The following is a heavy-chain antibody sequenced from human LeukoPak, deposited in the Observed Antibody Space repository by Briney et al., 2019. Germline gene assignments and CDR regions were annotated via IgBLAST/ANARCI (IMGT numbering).Heavy chain of an antibody. CDR3: ARVGRLWFGESPPDY. J-gene: IGHJ4*02. Sequence: GRSLRLSCAASGFTFSSYAMHWVRQAPGKGLEWVAVISYDGSNKYYADSVKGRFTISRDNAKNSLYLQMNSLRAEDTAVYYCARVGRLWFGESPPDYWGQGTLVTVSS. CDR2: ISYDGSNK. V-gene: IGHV3-30-3*01. D-gene: IGHD3-10*01. CDR1: GFTFSSYA.